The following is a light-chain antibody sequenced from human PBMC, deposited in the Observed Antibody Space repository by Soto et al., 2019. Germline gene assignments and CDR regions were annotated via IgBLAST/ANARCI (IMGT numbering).Light chain of an antibody. J-gene: IGLJ1*01. CDR3: KSYTSSGTYV. V-gene: IGLV2-14*01. Sequence: QSALTQPASVSGSPGQSITISCTGTSSDVGVYNYVSWYQQHPGKAPKLMIYEVSYRPSGVSNRFSGSKSGNTASLTISGLQAEDESDYYCKSYTSSGTYVFGTGTKVTVL. CDR2: EVS. CDR1: SSDVGVYNY.